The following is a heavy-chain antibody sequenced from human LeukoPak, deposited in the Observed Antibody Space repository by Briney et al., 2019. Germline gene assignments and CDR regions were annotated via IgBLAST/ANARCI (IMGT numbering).Heavy chain of an antibody. V-gene: IGHV1-8*01. D-gene: IGHD2-2*01. CDR2: MNPNIGKT. J-gene: IGHJ3*02. CDR1: GYSFTSYD. Sequence: ASVKVSCKASGYSFTSYDIAWVRQAPGQGLEWMGWMNPNIGKTGYAQKFQGRVTMTRNTSITTAYMDLSSLRSEDTALYYCARSSRARYDAFDIWGQGTMVTVSS. CDR3: ARSSRARYDAFDI.